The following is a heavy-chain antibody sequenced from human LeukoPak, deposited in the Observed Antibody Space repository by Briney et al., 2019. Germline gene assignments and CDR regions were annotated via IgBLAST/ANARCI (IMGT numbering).Heavy chain of an antibody. V-gene: IGHV4-59*01. D-gene: IGHD2-2*01. J-gene: IGHJ3*02. Sequence: NTSETLSLTCTVSGPSISNFYWSWIRQPPGRGLEWVGSINYSGTTNYNPSLKSRVTMSIDTSKNQVSLKLSSVTAADTAVYYCARAWDIVVVTSAFDIWGQGTMVTVSS. CDR3: ARAWDIVVVTSAFDI. CDR2: INYSGTT. CDR1: GPSISNFY.